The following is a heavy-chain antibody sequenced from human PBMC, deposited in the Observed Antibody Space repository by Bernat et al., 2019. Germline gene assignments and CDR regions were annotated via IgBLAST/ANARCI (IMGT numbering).Heavy chain of an antibody. J-gene: IGHJ2*01. CDR1: GYNFPNYW. CDR2: IYPGDSDT. D-gene: IGHD1-14*01. V-gene: IGHV5-51*03. CDR3: AGPPHSDL. Sequence: EVQLVQSGAEVRKPGESLKISCQGSGYNFPNYWIGWVRQKPGKGLEWMGIIYPGDSDTKYSPSFQGQVTISADKSISTSYLEWSSLKASDTAMYYCAGPPHSDLWGRGTLVTVSS.